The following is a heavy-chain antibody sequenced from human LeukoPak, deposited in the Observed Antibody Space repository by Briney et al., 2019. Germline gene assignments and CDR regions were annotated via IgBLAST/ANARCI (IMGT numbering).Heavy chain of an antibody. CDR3: ARLFNWNGLY. V-gene: IGHV3-48*03. J-gene: IGHJ4*02. CDR1: GFTFSSYE. Sequence: PGGSLSLSCAASGFTFSSYEMNWVRQAPGKGLEWVSYISSSGSTIYYADSVKGRFTISRDNAKNSLYLQMNSLRAEDTAVYYCARLFNWNGLYWGQGTLVTVSS. D-gene: IGHD1-20*01. CDR2: ISSSGSTI.